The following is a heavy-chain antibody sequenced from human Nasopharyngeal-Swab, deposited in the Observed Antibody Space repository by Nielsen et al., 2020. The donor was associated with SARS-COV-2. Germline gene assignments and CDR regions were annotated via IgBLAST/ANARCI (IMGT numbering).Heavy chain of an antibody. V-gene: IGHV3-74*01. Sequence: GESLKISCAASGFTFSSYWMHWVRQAPGKGLVWVSRISIGGSSTSYADSVKGRFTISRDNAKNTLYLQMNSLRAEDTAVYYCAKRDCSNAVCRYYFDYWGQGTLVTVSS. CDR2: ISIGGSST. CDR3: AKRDCSNAVCRYYFDY. CDR1: GFTFSSYW. D-gene: IGHD2-8*01. J-gene: IGHJ4*02.